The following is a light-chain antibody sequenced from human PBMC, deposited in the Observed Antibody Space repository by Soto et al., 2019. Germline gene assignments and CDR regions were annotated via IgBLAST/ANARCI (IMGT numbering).Light chain of an antibody. CDR2: DVS. J-gene: IGLJ1*01. Sequence: SVLTQPASVSGTPGQSITISCTGTSSDVGGYNSVSWYQQHPGKAPKLMIYDVSNRPSGVSNRFSGSQSGNTASLTISGLHAEDEADYYRSSYTSSSTLYVFGTGTKVTVL. CDR3: SSYTSSSTLYV. V-gene: IGLV2-14*01. CDR1: SSDVGGYNS.